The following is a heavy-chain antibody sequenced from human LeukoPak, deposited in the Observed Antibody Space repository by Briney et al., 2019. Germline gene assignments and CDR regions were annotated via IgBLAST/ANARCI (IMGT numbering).Heavy chain of an antibody. V-gene: IGHV5-51*01. CDR1: GYSFTSYW. CDR3: ARHGQQLVRGTWFDP. Sequence: GESLKISCKGSGYSFTSYWIGWVRQMPGKGLEWMGIIYPGDSDTRYSPSFQGQVTISADKSIRTASLQWSSLKASDTAMYYCARHGQQLVRGTWFDPWGQGTLVTVSS. J-gene: IGHJ5*02. D-gene: IGHD6-13*01. CDR2: IYPGDSDT.